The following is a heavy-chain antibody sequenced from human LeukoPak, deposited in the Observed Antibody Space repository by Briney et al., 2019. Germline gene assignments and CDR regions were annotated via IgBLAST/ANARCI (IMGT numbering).Heavy chain of an antibody. Sequence: GRSLRLSCAASGFTVSSNYMSWVRQAPGKGLEWVSVLYNGGNTYYADSVQGRFTVSRDNSKNTLYLQMNSLKAEDTAVYYCARYDGGSGPFDYWGQGTLVTVSS. CDR3: ARYDGGSGPFDY. J-gene: IGHJ4*02. CDR1: GFTVSSNY. V-gene: IGHV3-53*01. D-gene: IGHD3-10*01. CDR2: LYNGGNT.